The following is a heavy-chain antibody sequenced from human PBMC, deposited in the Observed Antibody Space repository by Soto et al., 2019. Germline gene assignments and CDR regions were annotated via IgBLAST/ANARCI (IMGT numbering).Heavy chain of an antibody. Sequence: QVQLVQSGAEVRKPGSSVKVSCKASGGTFSRHAISWVRQAPGQGLEWMGGIIPIFGTANHAQKFQGRVTIIADESTSTVYMELSSLRSEDTAVYYCAREGRGGRRNFNWFDPWGQGTLVTVSS. V-gene: IGHV1-69*01. J-gene: IGHJ5*02. D-gene: IGHD3-16*01. CDR1: GGTFSRHA. CDR2: IIPIFGTA. CDR3: AREGRGGRRNFNWFDP.